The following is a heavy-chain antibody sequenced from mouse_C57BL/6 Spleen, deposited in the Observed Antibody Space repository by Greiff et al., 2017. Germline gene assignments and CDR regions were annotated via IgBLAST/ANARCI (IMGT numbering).Heavy chain of an antibody. CDR2: INPGSGGT. CDR1: GYAFTNYL. D-gene: IGHD3-2*02. V-gene: IGHV1-54*01. J-gene: IGHJ3*01. CDR3: ARKEAAQATGFAY. Sequence: QVHVKQSGAELVRPGTSVKVSCKASGYAFTNYLIEWVKQRPGQGLEWIGVINPGSGGTNYNEKFKGKATLPADKSSSTAYMQLSSLTSEDSAVYFCARKEAAQATGFAYWGQGTLVTVSA.